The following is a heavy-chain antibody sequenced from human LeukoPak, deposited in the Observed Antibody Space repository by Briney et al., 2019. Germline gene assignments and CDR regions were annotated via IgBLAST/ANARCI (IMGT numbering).Heavy chain of an antibody. CDR1: GFTFSSYG. J-gene: IGHJ4*02. V-gene: IGHV3-30*02. Sequence: GGSLRLSCAASGFTFSSYGMHWVRQAPGKGLGWVAFIRYDGSNKYYADSVKGRFTISRDNSKNTLYLQMNSLRAEDTAVYYCAKDERSGIAAAGYFDYWGQGTLVTVSS. CDR3: AKDERSGIAAAGYFDY. CDR2: IRYDGSNK. D-gene: IGHD6-13*01.